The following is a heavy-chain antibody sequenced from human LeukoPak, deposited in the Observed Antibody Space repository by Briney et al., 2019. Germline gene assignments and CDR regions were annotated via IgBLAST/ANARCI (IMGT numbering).Heavy chain of an antibody. V-gene: IGHV1-69*10. D-gene: IGHD5-12*01. CDR1: GGTFSSYA. CDR2: IIPILGTA. Sequence: GASVKVSCKASGGTFSSYAISWVRQAPGQGLEWMGGIIPILGTANYAQKFQGRVTITADKSTSTAYMELSSLRSEDTAVYYCARDQAKGEWLRNFDYWGQGTLVTVSS. J-gene: IGHJ4*02. CDR3: ARDQAKGEWLRNFDY.